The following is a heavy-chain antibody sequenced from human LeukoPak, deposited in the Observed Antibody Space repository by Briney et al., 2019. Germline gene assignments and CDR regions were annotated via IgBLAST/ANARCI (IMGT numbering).Heavy chain of an antibody. CDR1: GYTFTGYY. CDR2: INPNSGGT. CDR3: ARAPGLSELLEWCY. J-gene: IGHJ4*02. V-gene: IGHV1-2*02. D-gene: IGHD3-3*01. Sequence: WASVKVSCKASGYTFTGYYMHWVRQAPGQGLEWMGWINPNSGGTNYAQKFQGRVTMTRDTSISTAYMELSRLRSDDTAVYYCARAPGLSELLEWCYWGQGTLVTVSS.